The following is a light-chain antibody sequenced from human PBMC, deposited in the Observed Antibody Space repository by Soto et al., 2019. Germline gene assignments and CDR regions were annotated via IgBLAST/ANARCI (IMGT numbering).Light chain of an antibody. CDR3: QQRSQWPWT. J-gene: IGKJ1*01. CDR1: QSVSID. CDR2: DAA. V-gene: IGKV3-11*01. Sequence: EIVLTQSPSNLSLSPGERATLSCRASQSVSIDLAWYQQKPGQAPRLLIYDAANRATGIAARFSGGGSGTDFTLTISSPEPEDFAVYYCQQRSQWPWTFGQGTKVDIK.